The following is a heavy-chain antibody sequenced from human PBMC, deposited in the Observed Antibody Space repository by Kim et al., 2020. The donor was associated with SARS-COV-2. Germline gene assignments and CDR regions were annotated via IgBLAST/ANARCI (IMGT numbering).Heavy chain of an antibody. D-gene: IGHD2-21*01. J-gene: IGHJ3*02. CDR1: GFIFSTYN. CDR2: IGRSGDAI. CDR3: ARGDGTTKEAFDT. Sequence: GGSLRLSCTASGFIFSTYNMNWVRQAPGKGLEWVAHIGRSGDAIYYTDSVRGRFSISRDNAKKSLDLQMSSLRDGDTAVYYCARGDGTTKEAFDTWGQGTMVTVSS. V-gene: IGHV3-48*02.